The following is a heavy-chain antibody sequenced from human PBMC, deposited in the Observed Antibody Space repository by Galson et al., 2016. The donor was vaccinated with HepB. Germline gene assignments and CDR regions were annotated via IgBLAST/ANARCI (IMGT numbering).Heavy chain of an antibody. D-gene: IGHD2-21*02. CDR3: VTGGTQTGCGVDCFQ. V-gene: IGHV3-7*02. CDR1: GLTLSTNW. CDR2: MKQDGSEK. J-gene: IGHJ4*02. Sequence: SLRLSCAASGLTLSTNWMSWVRQAPGKGLEWVANMKQDGSEKYYVDSVKGRFTISRDNAKNSLYLQMNSLRVEYTAVYYCVTGGTQTGCGVDCFQWGQGTLVTVSS.